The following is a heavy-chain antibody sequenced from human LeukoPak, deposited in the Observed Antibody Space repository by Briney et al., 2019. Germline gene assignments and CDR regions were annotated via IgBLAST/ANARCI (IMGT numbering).Heavy chain of an antibody. V-gene: IGHV1-69*05. Sequence: SVKVSCKASGGTFSSYAISWVRQAPGQGLEWMGGIIPIFGTANYAQKFQGRVTITTDESTSTAYMELSSLRSEDTAVYYCATSRVLLYYYDSSGYYPLSNWGQGTLVTVSS. D-gene: IGHD3-22*01. CDR1: GGTFSSYA. CDR2: IIPIFGTA. J-gene: IGHJ4*02. CDR3: ATSRVLLYYYDSSGYYPLSN.